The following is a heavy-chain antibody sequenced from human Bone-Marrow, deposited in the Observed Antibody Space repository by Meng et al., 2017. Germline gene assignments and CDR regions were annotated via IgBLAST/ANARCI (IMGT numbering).Heavy chain of an antibody. Sequence: GGSLRLSCAASGFTFSSYWMSWVRQAPGKGLEWVGRIKSKTDGGTTDYAAPVKGRFTISRDDSKNTLYLQMNSLKTEDTAVYYCTRTWYYGSGSYYNVYYYYGMDVWGQGTTVTVSS. D-gene: IGHD3-10*01. CDR3: TRTWYYGSGSYYNVYYYYGMDV. CDR1: GFTFSSYW. V-gene: IGHV3-15*01. J-gene: IGHJ6*02. CDR2: IKSKTDGGTT.